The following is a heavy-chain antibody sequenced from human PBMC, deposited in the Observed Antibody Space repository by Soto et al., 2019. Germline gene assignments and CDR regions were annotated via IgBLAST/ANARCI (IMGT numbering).Heavy chain of an antibody. CDR1: GYRITVYH. CDR3: AIIGYSMIVDRSYYFDY. D-gene: IGHD3-22*01. V-gene: IGHV1-2*04. CDR2: INPNSGGT. J-gene: IGHJ4*02. Sequence: ASVKHACKAAGYRITVYHVHWGRKDTRQGLEWMGWINPNSGGTNYAQKFQGWVTMTRDTSISTAYMELSRLRSDDTAVYYCAIIGYSMIVDRSYYFDYWGQETLVTVSS.